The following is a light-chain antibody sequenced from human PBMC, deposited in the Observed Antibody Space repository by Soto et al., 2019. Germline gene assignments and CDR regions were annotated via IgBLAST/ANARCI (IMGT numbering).Light chain of an antibody. V-gene: IGKV3-15*01. J-gene: IGKJ1*01. CDR2: GAS. CDR1: QSVSSN. Sequence: EIVMTQSPATLSVSPGERATLSCRASQSVSSNLAGYQQKPGQAPRLLIYGASTRATGIPARFSCSGSGTEFTLTISSLQSEDFAVYYCQQYNNWPPPWTFGQGTKVEIK. CDR3: QQYNNWPPPWT.